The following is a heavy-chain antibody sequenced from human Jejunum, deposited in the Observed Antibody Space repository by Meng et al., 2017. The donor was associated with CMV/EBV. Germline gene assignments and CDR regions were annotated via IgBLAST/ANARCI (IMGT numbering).Heavy chain of an antibody. D-gene: IGHD3-3*01. CDR3: VRGVSPTEWPLEK. V-gene: IGHV4-59*01. Sequence: TVSGGSISSCYWGWVRQSPGKGLEWLGYIHYSESTKYNPSLESRVTMSLDRSRNQFSLRLSSVTAADTAVYFCVRGVSPTEWPLEKWGQGTLVTVSS. CDR2: IHYSEST. CDR1: GGSISSCY. J-gene: IGHJ4*02.